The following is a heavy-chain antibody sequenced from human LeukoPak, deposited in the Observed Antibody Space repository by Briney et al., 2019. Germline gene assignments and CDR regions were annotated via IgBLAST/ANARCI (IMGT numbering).Heavy chain of an antibody. D-gene: IGHD3-10*01. V-gene: IGHV5-51*01. CDR1: GYSFTSYW. J-gene: IGHJ4*02. CDR2: IYPGDSDT. Sequence: GESLKISCKGSGYSFTSYWIGWVRQMPGKGLEWMGIIYPGDSDTRYSPSFQGQVTISADKSISTAYLQWSSLKASDTAMYYCAREVRGVIIPYYFDYWGQGTLVTVPS. CDR3: AREVRGVIIPYYFDY.